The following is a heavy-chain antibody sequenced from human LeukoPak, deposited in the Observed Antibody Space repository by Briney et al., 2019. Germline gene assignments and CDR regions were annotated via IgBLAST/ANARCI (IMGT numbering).Heavy chain of an antibody. CDR3: ARQTIAATGRGWFDP. CDR1: GGSISSYY. V-gene: IGHV4-59*08. Sequence: SETLSLTCTVSGGSISSYYWSWIRQPPGKGLEWIGYIYYSGSTNYNPSLKSRVTISVDTSKNQFSLKLSSVTAADTAVYYCARQTIAATGRGWFDPWGQGTLVTVSS. D-gene: IGHD6-13*01. J-gene: IGHJ5*02. CDR2: IYYSGST.